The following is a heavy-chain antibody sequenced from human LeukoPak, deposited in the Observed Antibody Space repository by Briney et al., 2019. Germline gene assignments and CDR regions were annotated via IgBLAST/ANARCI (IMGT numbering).Heavy chain of an antibody. J-gene: IGHJ6*02. CDR1: GYSFTNYW. V-gene: IGHV5-51*01. Sequence: GESLKISCTGSGYSFTNYWIGWGRQMRRKGLEGMGNIYPGDSHTKYSPSFQGQIIISGAKSSSTAYLQWSSLKASENAVYYCPRRHVRSGYYPHDFSYHMDVWGQGTTVTVSS. D-gene: IGHD3-22*01. CDR3: PRRHVRSGYYPHDFSYHMDV. CDR2: IYPGDSHT.